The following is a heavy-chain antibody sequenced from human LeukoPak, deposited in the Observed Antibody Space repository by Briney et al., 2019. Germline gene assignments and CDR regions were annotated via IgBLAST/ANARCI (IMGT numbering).Heavy chain of an antibody. CDR3: ARTYYYGSGSYSLDY. J-gene: IGHJ4*02. Sequence: PSETLSLTCTVSGGSISSYYWSWIRQPPGKGLEWIGYIYYSGSTNYNPSLKSRVTISVDTSKNQFSLQLSSVTAADTAVYYCARTYYYGSGSYSLDYWGQGTLVTVSS. CDR1: GGSISSYY. CDR2: IYYSGST. D-gene: IGHD3-10*01. V-gene: IGHV4-59*01.